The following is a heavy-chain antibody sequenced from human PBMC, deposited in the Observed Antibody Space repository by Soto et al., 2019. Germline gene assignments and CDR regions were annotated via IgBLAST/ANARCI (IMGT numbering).Heavy chain of an antibody. J-gene: IGHJ5*02. V-gene: IGHV1-2*02. CDR3: ARKSAVAAMNWFDP. D-gene: IGHD6-19*01. Sequence: ASVKVSCKASGYSFTGFYMHWARQTPGQGLEWMGWINPNNGGTNYAQKFQGRVTMTTDTSISTAYMELSRLTSDDTAVYYCARKSAVAAMNWFDPWGQGTLVTVSS. CDR2: INPNNGGT. CDR1: GYSFTGFY.